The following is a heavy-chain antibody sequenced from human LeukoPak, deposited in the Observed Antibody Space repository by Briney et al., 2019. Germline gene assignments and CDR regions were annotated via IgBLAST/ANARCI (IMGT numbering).Heavy chain of an antibody. CDR1: GFTFSTFG. J-gene: IGHJ4*02. Sequence: GGSLRLSCAASGFTFSTFGFNWVRQAPGKGLEGVSSISYSSIYISYADSVKGRFTISRDDARNSVYLQMDGLRVEDTAVYYCVRGYYYDSSVAYWGQGTLVTVSS. D-gene: IGHD3-22*01. V-gene: IGHV3-21*01. CDR2: ISYSSIYI. CDR3: VRGYYYDSSVAY.